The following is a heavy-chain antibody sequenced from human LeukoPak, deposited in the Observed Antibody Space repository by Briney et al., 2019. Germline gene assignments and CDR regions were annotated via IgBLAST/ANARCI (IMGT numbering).Heavy chain of an antibody. V-gene: IGHV4-39*01. CDR1: GGSISSSSYY. Sequence: PETLSLTCTVSGGSISSSSYYWGWIRQPPGKGLEWIGSIYYSGSTYYNPSLKSRVTISVDTSKNQFSLKLSSVTAADTAVYYCARRPIWGSYRNDAFDIWGQGTMVTVSS. D-gene: IGHD3-16*02. CDR3: ARRPIWGSYRNDAFDI. J-gene: IGHJ3*02. CDR2: IYYSGST.